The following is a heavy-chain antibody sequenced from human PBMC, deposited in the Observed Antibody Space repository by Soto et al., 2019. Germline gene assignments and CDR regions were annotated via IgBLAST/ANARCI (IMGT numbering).Heavy chain of an antibody. D-gene: IGHD2-2*01. V-gene: IGHV1-8*01. J-gene: IGHJ6*03. Sequence: ASVKVSCKASGYTFTSYDINWVRQATGQGLEWMGWMNPNSGNTGYAQKFQGRVTMTRNTSISTAYMELSSLRSEDTAVYYCARSTAAPPEYYYYMDVWGKGTTVTVSS. CDR2: MNPNSGNT. CDR1: GYTFTSYD. CDR3: ARSTAAPPEYYYYMDV.